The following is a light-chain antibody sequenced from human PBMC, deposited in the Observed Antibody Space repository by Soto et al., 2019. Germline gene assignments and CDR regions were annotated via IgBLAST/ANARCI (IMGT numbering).Light chain of an antibody. CDR2: EVS. J-gene: IGLJ1*01. V-gene: IGLV2-8*01. CDR3: SSYAGSNNFYV. Sequence: QSVLTQPPSASGSPGQSVAISCTGTSSDVGGYNYVSWYQQHPGKAPKLMIYEVSKRPSGVPDRLSGSKSGNTASLTVSGLQAEDEADYYGSSYAGSNNFYVFGTGTKLTVL. CDR1: SSDVGGYNY.